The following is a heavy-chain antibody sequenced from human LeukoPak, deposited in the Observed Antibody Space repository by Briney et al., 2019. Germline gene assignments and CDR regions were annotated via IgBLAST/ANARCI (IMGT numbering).Heavy chain of an antibody. CDR2: TYYSGST. V-gene: IGHV4-59*08. D-gene: IGHD3-10*01. CDR1: GGSISSYY. J-gene: IGHJ4*02. CDR3: ARHVGRGGNYFDY. Sequence: SETLSLTCSVSGGSISSYYWSWIRQPPGKGLEWIGYTYYSGSTSYNPSLKSRVTISVDTSKNQFSLKLSSVTAADTAVYYCARHVGRGGNYFDYWGQGTLATVSS.